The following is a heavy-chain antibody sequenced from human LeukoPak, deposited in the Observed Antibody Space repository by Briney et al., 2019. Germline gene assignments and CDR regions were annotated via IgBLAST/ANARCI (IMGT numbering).Heavy chain of an antibody. V-gene: IGHV3-30*02. J-gene: IGHJ4*02. D-gene: IGHD3-16*01. CDR2: IRSDGSNK. Sequence: PGGSLRLSCAVSGFTFSSYGMHWVRQAPGKGLEWVTFIRSDGSNKKYADSVKGRFTISRDNSKNTLYLQMNGLRAEDTAVYYCAKCHYGYVRGAFDYWGQGTLVTVSS. CDR3: AKCHYGYVRGAFDY. CDR1: GFTFSSYG.